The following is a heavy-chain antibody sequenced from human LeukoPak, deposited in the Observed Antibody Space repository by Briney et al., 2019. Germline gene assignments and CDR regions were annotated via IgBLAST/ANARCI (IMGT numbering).Heavy chain of an antibody. Sequence: SVKVSCKSSGGTFINYAISWVRQAPGQGLEWMGRSIPIFGTANFAQKVQGRVTITTEESTSTAYMELKSLRSEDTAVYYCARAYYYDSSGWSFDYWGQGTLVTVSS. CDR2: SIPIFGTA. J-gene: IGHJ4*02. D-gene: IGHD3-22*01. CDR3: ARAYYYDSSGWSFDY. V-gene: IGHV1-69*05. CDR1: GGTFINYA.